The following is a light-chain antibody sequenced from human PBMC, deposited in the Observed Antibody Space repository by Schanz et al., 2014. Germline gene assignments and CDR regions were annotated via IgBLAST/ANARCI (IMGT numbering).Light chain of an antibody. CDR3: CSYTSSSPWV. V-gene: IGLV2-14*03. CDR2: DGT. CDR1: TSDIDLYNY. J-gene: IGLJ3*02. Sequence: QSALTQPASLSGSPGQSITISCTATTSDIDLYNYVSWYQQHPGKAPKLIIFDGTNRPSGVSPRFSGSKSVNTASLTISGLQAEDEADYYCCSYTSSSPWVFGGGTKLTVL.